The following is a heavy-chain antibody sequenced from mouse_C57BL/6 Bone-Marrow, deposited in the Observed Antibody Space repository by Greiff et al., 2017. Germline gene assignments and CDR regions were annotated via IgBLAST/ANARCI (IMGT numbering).Heavy chain of an antibody. CDR2: LYPGSGSI. V-gene: IGHV1-62-2*01. CDR3: ARHERYYDYEGYFDY. Sequence: QVQLKESGAELVKPGASVKLSCKASGYIFTEYTIHWVKQRSGQGLEWIGWLYPGSGSIKYNERFKDKATLTADKSSNTVSMELSRLTSEDSAVYFCARHERYYDYEGYFDYWGQGTTLTVSS. J-gene: IGHJ2*01. CDR1: GYIFTEYT. D-gene: IGHD2-4*01.